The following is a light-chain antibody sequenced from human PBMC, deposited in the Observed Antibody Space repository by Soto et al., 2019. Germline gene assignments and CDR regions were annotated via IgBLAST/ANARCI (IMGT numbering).Light chain of an antibody. J-gene: IGKJ5*01. Sequence: EIVLTQSPDTLSLSPGERATLSCRASQMVRSERLAWYQHKRGQAPRLVIFDASSRATGSPERFSGSGSGTDVTLTITRLEPEDFAVYFCQQYDVSPITFGLGTRLEIK. CDR1: QMVRSER. CDR2: DAS. CDR3: QQYDVSPIT. V-gene: IGKV3-20*01.